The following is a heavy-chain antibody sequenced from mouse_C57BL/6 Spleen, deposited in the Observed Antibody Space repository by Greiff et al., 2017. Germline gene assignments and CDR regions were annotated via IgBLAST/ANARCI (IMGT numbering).Heavy chain of an antibody. V-gene: IGHV2-4*01. CDR3: AAAYYSKAWFAY. J-gene: IGHJ3*01. Sequence: VQLQQSGPGLVQPSQSLSIACTVSGFSLTSYGVHWVRQPPGKGLEWLGVIWSGGSTDYNAAFISRLSISKDNSKSQVFFKMNSLQADGTAIYYCAAAYYSKAWFAYWGQGTLVTVSA. CDR2: IWSGGST. CDR1: GFSLTSYG. D-gene: IGHD2-5*01.